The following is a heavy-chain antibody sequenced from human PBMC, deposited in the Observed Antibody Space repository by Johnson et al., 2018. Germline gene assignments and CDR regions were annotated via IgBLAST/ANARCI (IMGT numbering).Heavy chain of an antibody. CDR1: TFTFSGYT. D-gene: IGHD1-14*01. Sequence: QVQLVESGGGVVQPGRSLRLSCAASTFTFSGYTMHWVRQGPGKGLEWVAVISSDGSQKYYADPVKGRFTISRDNFKNTLYLQMNSLRPEDTTIYYCTREARGTTGAFDIWGQGTRVTVSS. CDR2: ISSDGSQK. J-gene: IGHJ3*02. V-gene: IGHV3-30-3*01. CDR3: TREARGTTGAFDI.